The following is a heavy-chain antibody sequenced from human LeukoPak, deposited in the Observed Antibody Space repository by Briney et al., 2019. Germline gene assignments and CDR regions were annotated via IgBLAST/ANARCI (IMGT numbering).Heavy chain of an antibody. CDR2: INWNGGTT. Sequence: GGSLRLSCAASGFNFDDYGMSWVRQAPGKGLEWVSGINWNGGTTGYADSVKGRFTISRGNAKNSLYLQMDSLRAEDTALYYCARTAGGVAAAGTLDYWGQGTLVTVSS. CDR3: ARTAGGVAAAGTLDY. V-gene: IGHV3-20*04. J-gene: IGHJ4*02. CDR1: GFNFDDYG. D-gene: IGHD6-13*01.